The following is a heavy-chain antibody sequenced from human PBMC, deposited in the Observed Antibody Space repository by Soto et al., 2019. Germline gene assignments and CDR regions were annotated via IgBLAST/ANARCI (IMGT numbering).Heavy chain of an antibody. Sequence: GGSLRLSCAASGFTFSSYGMHWVRQAPGKGLEWVAGISYDGDNKDYVDSVKGRFTISRENSKNTLYLQMNSLRAEDTAVYYCAKGGYAMDVWGQGTTVTVSS. V-gene: IGHV3-30*18. CDR1: GFTFSSYG. J-gene: IGHJ6*02. CDR2: ISYDGDNK. CDR3: AKGGYAMDV.